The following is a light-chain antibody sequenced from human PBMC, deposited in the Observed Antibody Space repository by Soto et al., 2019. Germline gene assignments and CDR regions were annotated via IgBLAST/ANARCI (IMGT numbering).Light chain of an antibody. J-gene: IGKJ4*01. Sequence: EIELTQSPGTLSLSPGERATLSCRASQSVSSSYLAWYQQKPGQAPRLLIYGASSRATGIPDRFSGSGSGTDFTLTISRLEPEDFAVYYCQQFSSYPRTFGGGTKVHI. CDR1: QSVSSSY. CDR3: QQFSSYPRT. CDR2: GAS. V-gene: IGKV3-20*01.